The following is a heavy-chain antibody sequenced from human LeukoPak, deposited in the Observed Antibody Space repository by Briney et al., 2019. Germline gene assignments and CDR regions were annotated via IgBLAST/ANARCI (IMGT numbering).Heavy chain of an antibody. Sequence: GGSLRLSCAASGFTFSSYEMNWVRQALGKGLEWVSYISSSGSTIYYADSVKGRSTISRDNAKNSLYLQMNSLRAEDTAVYYCARKAAAVTYYFDYWGQGTLVTVSS. V-gene: IGHV3-48*03. D-gene: IGHD6-13*01. CDR2: ISSSGSTI. J-gene: IGHJ4*02. CDR1: GFTFSSYE. CDR3: ARKAAAVTYYFDY.